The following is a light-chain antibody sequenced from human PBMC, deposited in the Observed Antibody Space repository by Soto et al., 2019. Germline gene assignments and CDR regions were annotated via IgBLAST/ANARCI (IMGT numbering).Light chain of an antibody. Sequence: QSVMTQPPSVSAAPGQKVTISCSGSSSNIGGNSVSWYQQLPGTAPKLLIYDDNKRPSGIPDRFSGAKSGTSATLGITGFQTGDEADYYCGSCDSSLSDYVFGNGTKLTVL. CDR3: GSCDSSLSDYV. CDR2: DDN. V-gene: IGLV1-51*01. J-gene: IGLJ1*01. CDR1: SSNIGGNS.